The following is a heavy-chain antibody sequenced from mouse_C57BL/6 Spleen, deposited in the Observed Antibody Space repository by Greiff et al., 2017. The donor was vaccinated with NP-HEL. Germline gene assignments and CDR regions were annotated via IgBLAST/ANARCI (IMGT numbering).Heavy chain of an antibody. CDR2: IHPNSGST. J-gene: IGHJ4*01. Sequence: VQLQQPGAELVKPGASVKLSCKASGYTFTNYWMHWVKQRPGQGLEWIGMIHPNSGSTKYNEKFKSKATLTVDKSSITAYKQLSSLTSEDSAFYSCARVSNYCILSYAMDYWGQGTSVTVSS. D-gene: IGHD1-1*01. CDR3: ARVSNYCILSYAMDY. V-gene: IGHV1-64*01. CDR1: GYTFTNYW.